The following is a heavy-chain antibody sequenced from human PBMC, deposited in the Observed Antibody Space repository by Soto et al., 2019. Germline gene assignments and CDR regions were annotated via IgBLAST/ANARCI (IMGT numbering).Heavy chain of an antibody. D-gene: IGHD6-13*01. CDR3: ARDLAARQYGMDV. CDR1: GFIFSSSV. V-gene: IGHV3-30*03. CDR2: ISYDGSDK. Sequence: GGSLRLSCAASGFIFSSSVMHWVRQAPGKGLEWVAIISYDGSDKDYADSVKGRFTISRDNSKNTLYLQMNSLRIEDTAVYYCARDLAARQYGMDVWGQGTTVTVSS. J-gene: IGHJ6*02.